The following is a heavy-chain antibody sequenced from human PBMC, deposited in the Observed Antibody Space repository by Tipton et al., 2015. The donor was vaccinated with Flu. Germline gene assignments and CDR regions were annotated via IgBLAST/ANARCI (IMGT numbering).Heavy chain of an antibody. Sequence: QVQLVQSGGGVVQPGRSLRLSCAASGFTFSSYGMYWVRQAPGKGLEWVTVISYDGSNKYYADSVKGRFTTSRDNSKNTLYLQLNSLRAEDTAVYYCAKDPMSLISRWPAHWGQGTLVTVSS. CDR2: ISYDGSNK. J-gene: IGHJ4*02. CDR3: AKDPMSLISRWPAH. D-gene: IGHD2-2*01. CDR1: GFTFSSYG. V-gene: IGHV3-30*18.